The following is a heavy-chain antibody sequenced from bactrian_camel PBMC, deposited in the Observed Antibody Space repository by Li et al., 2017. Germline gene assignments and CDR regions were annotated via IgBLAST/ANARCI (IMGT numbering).Heavy chain of an antibody. D-gene: IGHD1*01. Sequence: DVQLVESGGGLVQPGGSLRLSCTAAGFTFSSSAMSWVRQAPGRGPEWVSTINTGDSRTYYADSVKGRFAVSRDNAKKTLYLQMNSLKTEDTAVYYCTKDRYYGLEDLFGYWGQGTQVTVS. CDR1: GFTFSSSA. CDR3: TKDRYYGLEDLFGY. CDR2: INTGDSRT. J-gene: IGHJ6*01. V-gene: IGHV3S31*01.